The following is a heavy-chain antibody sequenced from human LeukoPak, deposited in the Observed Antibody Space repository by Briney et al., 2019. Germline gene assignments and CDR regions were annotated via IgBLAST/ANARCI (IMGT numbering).Heavy chain of an antibody. D-gene: IGHD3-3*01. V-gene: IGHV3-23*01. CDR3: AKVSRYDFWSGYPHY. J-gene: IGHJ4*02. CDR2: ISGSGDTA. Sequence: GGSLRLSCAASGFTFSNYAMSWVRQVPGKGLQWVSVISGSGDTAYFADSVKGRFTISRDNSKNTLYLQMNSLRAEDTAVYYCAKVSRYDFWSGYPHYWGQGTLVTVSS. CDR1: GFTFSNYA.